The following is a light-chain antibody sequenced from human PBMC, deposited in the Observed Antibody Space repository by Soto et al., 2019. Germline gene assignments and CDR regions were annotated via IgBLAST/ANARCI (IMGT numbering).Light chain of an antibody. CDR1: QSVSSSY. CDR3: QKYGSSPPVT. J-gene: IGKJ5*01. Sequence: EIVLTQSPGTLSLSPGERATLSCRASQSVSSSYLAWYQQKPGQAPRLLIYGASGRATGIPDRFSGSGSGTEFTLTINRLEPEDFAVYYCQKYGSSPPVTFGQGTRLEIK. CDR2: GAS. V-gene: IGKV3-20*01.